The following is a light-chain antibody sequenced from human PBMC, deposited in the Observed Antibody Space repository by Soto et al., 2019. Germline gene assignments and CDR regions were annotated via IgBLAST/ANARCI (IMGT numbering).Light chain of an antibody. J-gene: IGLJ1*01. CDR3: ATWDDSRKGV. CDR2: TNN. Sequence: QSVLTQPPSASGTPGQRIILSCSGSTSNIESHSVNWYQQVPGTAPRLLIITNNQRPSGVPDRFSGSKSGASASLAISGLQSEDEATYYCATWDDSRKGVFGTGTKVTAL. CDR1: TSNIESHS. V-gene: IGLV1-44*01.